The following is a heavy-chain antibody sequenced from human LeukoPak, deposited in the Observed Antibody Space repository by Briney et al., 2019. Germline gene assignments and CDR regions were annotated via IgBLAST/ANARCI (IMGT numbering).Heavy chain of an antibody. CDR1: GFTFSTYR. CDR2: ISSSSSYI. V-gene: IGHV3-21*01. Sequence: GGSLRLSCAASGFTFSTYRMNWVRQAPGKGLEWVSSISSSSSYIYYADSVKGRFTISRDNAKNSLYLQMNSLRAEDTAVYYCGRGGPEAFDIWGQGTMVTVSS. D-gene: IGHD1-14*01. J-gene: IGHJ3*02. CDR3: GRGGPEAFDI.